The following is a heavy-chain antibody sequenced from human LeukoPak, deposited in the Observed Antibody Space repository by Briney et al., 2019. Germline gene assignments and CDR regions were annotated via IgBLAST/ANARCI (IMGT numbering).Heavy chain of an antibody. J-gene: IGHJ5*02. CDR3: ARDNSVGDNAWWFDP. Sequence: ASVKVSCKASGFTFTGYYLHWVRQAPGQGLEWMGLINPTGGSTGYAQKFQGRVTMTRDMSTSTDYMELSSLRSEDTAIYYCARDNSVGDNAWWFDPWGQGTLVTVSS. CDR2: INPTGGST. D-gene: IGHD1-26*01. V-gene: IGHV1-46*01. CDR1: GFTFTGYY.